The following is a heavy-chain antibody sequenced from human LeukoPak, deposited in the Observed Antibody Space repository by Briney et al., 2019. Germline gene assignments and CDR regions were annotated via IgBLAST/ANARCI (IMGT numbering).Heavy chain of an antibody. CDR1: GGSISSSNW. Sequence: SGTLSLTCAVSGGSISSSNWWSWVRQPPGKGLEWIGEIYHSGSTNYNPSLKSRVTISVDKSKNQFSLKLNSVTAADTAVYYCARANYYDSSGYAPLDYWGQGTLVTVSS. CDR3: ARANYYDSSGYAPLDY. J-gene: IGHJ4*02. CDR2: IYHSGST. V-gene: IGHV4-4*02. D-gene: IGHD3-22*01.